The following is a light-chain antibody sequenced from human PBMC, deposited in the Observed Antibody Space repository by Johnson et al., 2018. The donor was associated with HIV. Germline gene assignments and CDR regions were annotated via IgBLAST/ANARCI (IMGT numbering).Light chain of an antibody. CDR1: SSNIGNNY. V-gene: IGLV1-51*02. CDR3: GTWDSSLSAGGV. J-gene: IGLJ1*01. Sequence: HSVLTQPPSVSAAPGQKVTISCSGSSSNIGNNYVSWYQQFPGTAPKLLIYENNKRPSGIPDRFSGSKSGTSATLDITGLQTGDEADYYCGTWDSSLSAGGVFGTGTKVTVL. CDR2: ENN.